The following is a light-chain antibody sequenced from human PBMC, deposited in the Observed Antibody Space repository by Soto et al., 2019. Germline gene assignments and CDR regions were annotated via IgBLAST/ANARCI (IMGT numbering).Light chain of an antibody. CDR3: QQQSDWAPFT. Sequence: EILMTQSPSTLSASLGERATLSCRASQSVNTKLAWYQQKPGQPPRLLIYGASTRAAGVPARFSGSGSGTELIPTTSSLQSEDVAVYYCQQQSDWAPFTFGQGTRLEI. CDR2: GAS. CDR1: QSVNTK. J-gene: IGKJ5*01. V-gene: IGKV3-15*01.